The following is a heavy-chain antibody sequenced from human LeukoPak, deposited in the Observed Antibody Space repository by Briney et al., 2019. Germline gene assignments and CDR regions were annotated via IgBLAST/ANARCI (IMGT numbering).Heavy chain of an antibody. CDR1: GFTFSSYW. J-gene: IGHJ4*02. CDR3: ARNARGPGDF. V-gene: IGHV3-7*01. D-gene: IGHD2-2*01. Sequence: PGGSLRLSCVASGFTFSSYWMSWVRQAPGKGLEWVANIKQDGSEKYYVDSVKGRFTISRDNAKKLVYLQMNSLRAEDTAIYYCARNARGPGDFWGQGTVVTVSS. CDR2: IKQDGSEK.